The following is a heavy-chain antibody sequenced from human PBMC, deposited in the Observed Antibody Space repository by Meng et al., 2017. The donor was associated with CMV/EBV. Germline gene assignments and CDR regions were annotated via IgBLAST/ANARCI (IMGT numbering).Heavy chain of an antibody. D-gene: IGHD2-2*01. CDR2: IYHSGST. V-gene: IGHV4-4*02. CDR1: GGSISSSNW. CDR3: ARDLWVPATPLSRAYYYGMDV. Sequence: SETLSLTCAVSGGSISSSNWWSWVRQPPGKGLEWLGEIYHSGSTNYNPSLKSRVTISVDTSKNQFSLKLSSVTAADTAVYYCARDLWVPATPLSRAYYYGMDVWGQGTTVTVSS. J-gene: IGHJ6*02.